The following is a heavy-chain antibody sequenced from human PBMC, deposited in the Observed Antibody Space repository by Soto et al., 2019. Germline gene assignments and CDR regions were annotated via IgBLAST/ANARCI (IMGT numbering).Heavy chain of an antibody. CDR2: IYWDDDK. J-gene: IGHJ4*02. D-gene: IGHD4-17*01. Sequence: QITLKESGPTLVKPTQTLTLTCTFSGFSLSTSGVVVGWIRQPPGKALEWLALIYWDDDKRYSPSLKSRLTITKDTSKNQVVLTMTNMDPVDTDTYYCAHTSYGDTFDYWGQGTLVTVSS. CDR1: GFSLSTSGVV. V-gene: IGHV2-5*02. CDR3: AHTSYGDTFDY.